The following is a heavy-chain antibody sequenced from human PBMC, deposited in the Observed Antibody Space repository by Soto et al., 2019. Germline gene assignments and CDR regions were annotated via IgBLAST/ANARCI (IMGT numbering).Heavy chain of an antibody. CDR2: IYYSGST. J-gene: IGHJ4*02. CDR1: GGSISSYY. D-gene: IGHD1-20*01. CDR3: ARDCGITGTYFDY. Sequence: QVQLQESGPGLVKPSETLSLTCTVSGGSISSYYWSWIRQPPGKGLEWIGYIYYSGSTNYNPSLKSRVTISVDTSKNQFSLKLSSVTAADTAVYYCARDCGITGTYFDYWGQGTLVTVSS. V-gene: IGHV4-59*01.